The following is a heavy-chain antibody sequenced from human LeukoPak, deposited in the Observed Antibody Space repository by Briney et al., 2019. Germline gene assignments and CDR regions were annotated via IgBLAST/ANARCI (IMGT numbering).Heavy chain of an antibody. CDR1: GYTFTSYG. Sequence: ASVKVSCKASGYTFTSYGISWVRQASGQGLEWMGWINAKNGGTEYAQKFQGRVTLTRDTSISTAYMVLTSLRYDDTAVYYCARVTSGTYHYWGQGTLVTISS. CDR3: ARVTSGTYHY. CDR2: INAKNGGT. J-gene: IGHJ4*02. D-gene: IGHD1-26*01. V-gene: IGHV1-2*02.